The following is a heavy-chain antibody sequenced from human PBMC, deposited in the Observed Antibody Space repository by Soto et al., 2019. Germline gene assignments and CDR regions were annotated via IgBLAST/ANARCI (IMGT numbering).Heavy chain of an antibody. CDR2: ISGGGDTT. J-gene: IGHJ4*02. V-gene: IGHV3-23*01. CDR3: AKGRGGSGSLAPRVDF. D-gene: IGHD3-10*01. Sequence: EVQLLDSGGGLVQPGGSLRLSCAASGFTFNHYAMTLVLQAPGKGLEWVSAISGGGDTTSYADSVKGRFTVSRDGSKNTLYVQMSSMRAEDEAIYYCAKGRGGSGSLAPRVDFWGQGTLVTVSS. CDR1: GFTFNHYA.